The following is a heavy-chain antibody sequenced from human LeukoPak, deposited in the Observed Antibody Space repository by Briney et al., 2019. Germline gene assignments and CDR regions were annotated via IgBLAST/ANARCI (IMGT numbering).Heavy chain of an antibody. CDR3: ARDRTTRYRIAAAGTVFDY. J-gene: IGHJ4*02. Sequence: SETLSLTCAVSGASISNSNWLSWVRQPPGKGLEWIGEIYHSGSTNYNPSLKSRVTISVDTSKNQFSLKLSSVTAADTAVYYCARDRTTRYRIAAAGTVFDYWGQGTLVTVSS. CDR1: GASISNSNW. D-gene: IGHD6-13*01. V-gene: IGHV4-4*02. CDR2: IYHSGST.